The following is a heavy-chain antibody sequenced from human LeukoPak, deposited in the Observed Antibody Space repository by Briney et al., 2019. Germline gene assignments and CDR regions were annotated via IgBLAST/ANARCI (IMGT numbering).Heavy chain of an antibody. V-gene: IGHV3-30-3*01. CDR1: GFTFSSYA. CDR3: AKDESSSTSCYDY. J-gene: IGHJ4*02. CDR2: ISYDGSNK. Sequence: LRLSCAASGFTFSSYAMHWVRQAPGKGLEWVAVISYDGSNKYYADSVKGRFTISRDNSKNTLYLQMNSLRAEDTAVYYCAKDESSSTSCYDYWGQGTLVTVSS. D-gene: IGHD2-2*01.